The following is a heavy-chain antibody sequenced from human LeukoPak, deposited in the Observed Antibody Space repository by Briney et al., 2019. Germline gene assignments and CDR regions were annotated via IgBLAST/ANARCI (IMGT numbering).Heavy chain of an antibody. V-gene: IGHV4-39*01. CDR1: GGSISSSSYY. J-gene: IGHJ4*02. D-gene: IGHD3-22*01. CDR2: IYYSGST. CDR3: ALGLLLDY. Sequence: PPETLSLTCTVSGGSISSSSYYWGWIRQPPGKGLEWIGSIYYSGSTYYNPSLKSRVTISVDTSKNQFSLKLSSVTAADTAVYYCALGLLLDYWGQRTLVTVSS.